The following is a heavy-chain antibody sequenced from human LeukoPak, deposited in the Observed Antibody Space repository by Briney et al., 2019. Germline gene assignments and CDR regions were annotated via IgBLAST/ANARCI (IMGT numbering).Heavy chain of an antibody. D-gene: IGHD3-22*01. CDR2: INYSGST. Sequence: SETLSLTCAVYGGSFSSYHWSWIRRPPGKGLEWIGYINYSGSTNYNPSLKSRVTISIDTSKNQFSLRLSPVTAADTAVYYCAREGLSSGYYNYWGQGTLVTVSS. V-gene: IGHV4-59*01. J-gene: IGHJ4*02. CDR3: AREGLSSGYYNY. CDR1: GGSFSSYH.